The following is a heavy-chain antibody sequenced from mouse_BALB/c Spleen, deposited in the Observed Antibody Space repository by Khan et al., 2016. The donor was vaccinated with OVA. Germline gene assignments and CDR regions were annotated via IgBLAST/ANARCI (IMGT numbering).Heavy chain of an antibody. Sequence: EVQLVESGAELVKPGASVKLSCTASGFNIRDNYIHWVKQRPEQGLEWIGRIAPANGNVKYDPKFQGKATITADTSSNTAYLQVSSLTSEDSAVXYCAHPSYDPRYFDVWGAGTTVTVSS. V-gene: IGHV14-3*02. CDR3: AHPSYDPRYFDV. D-gene: IGHD2-3*01. J-gene: IGHJ1*01. CDR1: GFNIRDNY. CDR2: IAPANGNV.